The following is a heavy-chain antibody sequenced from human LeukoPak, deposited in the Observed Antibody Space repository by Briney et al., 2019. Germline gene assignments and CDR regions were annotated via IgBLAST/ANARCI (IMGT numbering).Heavy chain of an antibody. CDR2: IYTSGST. D-gene: IGHD6-13*01. V-gene: IGHV4-4*07. CDR1: GGSISSYY. CDR3: ARFALNEYSSSWYPPDYYYYYMDV. J-gene: IGHJ6*03. Sequence: PSETLSLTCTVSGGSISSYYWNWIRQPAGKGLEWIGRIYTSGSTNYNPSLKSRVSMSVDTSKNQFSLKLSSVTAADTAVYYCARFALNEYSSSWYPPDYYYYYMDVWGKGTTVTVSS.